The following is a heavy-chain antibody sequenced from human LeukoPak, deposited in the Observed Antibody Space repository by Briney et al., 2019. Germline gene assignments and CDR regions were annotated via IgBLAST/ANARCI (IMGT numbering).Heavy chain of an antibody. CDR1: GFTFSTYA. D-gene: IGHD4-11*01. J-gene: IGHJ4*02. V-gene: IGHV3-23*01. Sequence: GGSLRLSCAASGFTFSTYAMSWVRQAPGKGLEWVSSISASGGITHYADSVKGRFTISRDNAKNSLYLQMNSLRTEDTAVYYCARVQAVTTGGNYFDHWGQGTLVTVSS. CDR2: ISASGGIT. CDR3: ARVQAVTTGGNYFDH.